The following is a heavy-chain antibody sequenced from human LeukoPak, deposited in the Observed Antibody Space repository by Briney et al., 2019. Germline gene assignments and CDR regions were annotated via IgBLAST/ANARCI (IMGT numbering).Heavy chain of an antibody. CDR2: ISADGCST. V-gene: IGHV3-43*02. Sequence: GGSLRLSCAASGFNFDAYAMHWVRQAPGKGLQWNSLISADGCSTYYADSVKGRFTTSRDNSKNSLYLQMNSLTTEDTAFYYCAKDKAGTIVWYGRWAIGLFDYWGQGTLLTVSS. CDR3: AKDKAGTIVWYGRWAIGLFDY. D-gene: IGHD6-13*01. CDR1: GFNFDAYA. J-gene: IGHJ4*02.